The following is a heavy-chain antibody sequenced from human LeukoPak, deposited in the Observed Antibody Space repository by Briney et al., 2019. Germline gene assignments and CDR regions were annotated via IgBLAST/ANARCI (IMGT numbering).Heavy chain of an antibody. CDR1: GFTFSSDG. Sequence: PGGSLRLSCAASGFTFSSDGMHWVRQAPGKGLEWVAVISYDGSNKYYADSVKGRFTISRDNSKNTLYLQMNSLRAEDTAVYYCAKTMTGYVWGSPNYWGQGTLVTVSS. D-gene: IGHD3-16*01. CDR2: ISYDGSNK. CDR3: AKTMTGYVWGSPNY. J-gene: IGHJ4*02. V-gene: IGHV3-30*18.